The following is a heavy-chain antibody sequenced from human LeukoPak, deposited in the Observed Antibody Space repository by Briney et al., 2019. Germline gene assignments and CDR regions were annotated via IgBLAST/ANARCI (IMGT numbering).Heavy chain of an antibody. Sequence: PAETLSLTCTVSGGSISSGDYYWSWIRQPPGKGLEWIGYIYYSGSTYYNPSLKSRVTISVDMSKNQFSLKLSSVTAADTAVYYCARDYYGSGSYPDYWGQGTLVTASS. CDR1: GGSISSGDYY. CDR3: ARDYYGSGSYPDY. CDR2: IYYSGST. D-gene: IGHD3-10*01. V-gene: IGHV4-30-4*01. J-gene: IGHJ4*02.